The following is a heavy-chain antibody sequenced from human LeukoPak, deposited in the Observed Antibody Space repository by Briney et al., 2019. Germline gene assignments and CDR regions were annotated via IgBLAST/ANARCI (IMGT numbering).Heavy chain of an antibody. J-gene: IGHJ5*02. V-gene: IGHV4-30-2*01. CDR3: ARTLLGYCSGGSCSWFDP. Sequence: SETLSLTCTVSGGSISSGGYYWSWIRQPPGKGLEWIGYIYHSGSTYYNPSLKSRVTISVDRSKNQFSLKLSSVTAADTAVYYCARTLLGYCSGGSCSWFDPWGQGTLVTVSS. D-gene: IGHD2-15*01. CDR1: GGSISSGGYY. CDR2: IYHSGST.